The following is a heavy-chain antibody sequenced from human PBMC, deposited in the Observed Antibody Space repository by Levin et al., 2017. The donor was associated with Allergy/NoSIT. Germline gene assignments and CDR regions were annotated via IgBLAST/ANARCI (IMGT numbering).Heavy chain of an antibody. J-gene: IGHJ3*02. CDR1: GFTFSTYG. CDR3: ARDEEAYGDAFDI. V-gene: IGHV3-48*01. CDR2: ISSRRTTI. D-gene: IGHD2-8*01. Sequence: PGESLKISCAASGFTFSTYGMIWVRQAPGKGLEWISYISSRRTTIYYADSVKGRFTISRDDAKNTLSLQMSSLRAEDTAVYYCARDEEAYGDAFDIWGQGTRVTVSS.